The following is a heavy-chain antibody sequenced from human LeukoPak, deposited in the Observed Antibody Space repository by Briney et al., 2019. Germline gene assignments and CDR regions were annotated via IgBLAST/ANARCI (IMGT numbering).Heavy chain of an antibody. CDR2: IYYSGST. Sequence: PSETLSLTCTVSGGSISSYYWSWIRQPPGKGLEWIGYIYYSGSTNYNPSLKSRVTISVDTSKNQFSLKLSSVTAADTAVYYCARLTDTNIVVVPAAVDYWGQGTLVTVSS. V-gene: IGHV4-59*08. CDR1: GGSISSYY. D-gene: IGHD2-2*01. J-gene: IGHJ4*02. CDR3: ARLTDTNIVVVPAAVDY.